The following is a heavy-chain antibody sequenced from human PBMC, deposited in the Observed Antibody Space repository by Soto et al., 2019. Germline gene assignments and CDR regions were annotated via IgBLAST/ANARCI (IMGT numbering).Heavy chain of an antibody. J-gene: IGHJ4*02. CDR3: AKDLISGYNSGRHFDS. Sequence: EVQLLESGGGLVQPGGSLRLSCAASGFTFSSFAMSWVRQAPGKGLEWVSAIGSRGDSTYYADSVKGRFTISRDNSKNTLYLQMNSLRAEDTAVYYCAKDLISGYNSGRHFDSWGEGTLVTVSS. CDR2: IGSRGDST. V-gene: IGHV3-23*01. D-gene: IGHD6-19*01. CDR1: GFTFSSFA.